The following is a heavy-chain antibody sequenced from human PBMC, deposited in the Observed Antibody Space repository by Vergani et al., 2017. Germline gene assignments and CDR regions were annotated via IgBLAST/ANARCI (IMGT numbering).Heavy chain of an antibody. V-gene: IGHV4-31*11. CDR3: ARVDTQVPATSHFCYMDV. D-gene: IGHD6-25*01. J-gene: IGHJ6*03. CDR2: IFYSGPT. CDR1: GGPISSGDHC. Sequence: QVQLQESGPGVVKPSQTLSLTCAVPGGPISSGDHCWTWIRQRPGKGLEWIWYIFYSGPTYDNPSLRSRLTISVDTSPNQFSLKLRSVTAADTAVYYCARVDTQVPATSHFCYMDVWGKGTTVVVSS.